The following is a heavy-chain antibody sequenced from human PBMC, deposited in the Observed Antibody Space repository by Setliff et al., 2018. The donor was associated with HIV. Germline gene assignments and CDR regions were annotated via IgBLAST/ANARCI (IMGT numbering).Heavy chain of an antibody. CDR1: GGSISSYY. Sequence: ETLSLTCTVSGGSISSYYWTWIRQPAGKGLEWIGRIYTSGSTNYNPSLWGRVTISIDTSKNQFSLKLSSVTAADTAVYYCARQNSGYAPGPFDYWGQGILVTVSS. CDR3: ARQNSGYAPGPFDY. D-gene: IGHD5-12*01. CDR2: IYTSGST. J-gene: IGHJ4*02. V-gene: IGHV4-4*07.